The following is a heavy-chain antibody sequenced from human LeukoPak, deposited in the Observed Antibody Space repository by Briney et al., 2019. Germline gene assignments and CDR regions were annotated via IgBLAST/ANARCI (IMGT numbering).Heavy chain of an antibody. CDR3: ARSPWGAVASFDY. V-gene: IGHV4-39*07. CDR2: IYYSGST. D-gene: IGHD6-19*01. CDR1: GGSISSSSYY. Sequence: PSETLSLTCTVSGGSISSSSYYWGWIRQPPGKGLEWIGSIYYSGSTYYNPSLKSRVTISVDTSKNQFSLKLSSVTAADTAVYYCARSPWGAVASFDYWGQGTLVTVSS. J-gene: IGHJ4*02.